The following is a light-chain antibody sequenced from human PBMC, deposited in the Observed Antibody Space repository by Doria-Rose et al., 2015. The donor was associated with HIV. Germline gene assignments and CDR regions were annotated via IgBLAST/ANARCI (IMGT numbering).Light chain of an antibody. J-gene: IGKJ1*01. CDR1: QRFSSTY. CDR3: HQYGTSRT. CDR2: DGS. Sequence: TQSPGTLSLSPGERATLSCSASQRFSSTYLAWYQQKPGQAPSLLIYDGSTRATGIPDRFSASGSGTDFTLTINRLEPEDFALYYCHQYGTSRTFGQGTKVEI. V-gene: IGKV3-20*01.